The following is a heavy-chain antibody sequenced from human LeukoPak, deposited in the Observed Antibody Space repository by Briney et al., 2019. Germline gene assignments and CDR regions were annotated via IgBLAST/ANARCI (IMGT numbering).Heavy chain of an antibody. Sequence: GASVKVSCKASGGTFSSYAISWVRQAPGQGLEWMGGIIPIFGTANYAQKFQGRVTITADESTSTAYMELSSLRSEDTAVYYCARKPVPAANAFDIRGQGTIVTVSS. CDR1: GGTFSSYA. J-gene: IGHJ3*02. CDR3: ARKPVPAANAFDI. D-gene: IGHD2-2*01. V-gene: IGHV1-69*01. CDR2: IIPIFGTA.